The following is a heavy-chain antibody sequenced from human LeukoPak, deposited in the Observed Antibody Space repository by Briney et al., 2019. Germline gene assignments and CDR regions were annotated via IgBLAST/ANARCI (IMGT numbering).Heavy chain of an antibody. V-gene: IGHV1-69*01. J-gene: IGHJ3*02. CDR1: GGTFSSYA. Sequence: GSSVRVSCKASGGTFSSYATSWVRQAPGQGLEWMGGIIPIFGTANYAQKFQGRVTITADESTSTAYMELSSLRSEDTAVYYCARESHYYYDSSGYYPGAFDIWGQGTMVTVSS. D-gene: IGHD3-22*01. CDR2: IIPIFGTA. CDR3: ARESHYYYDSSGYYPGAFDI.